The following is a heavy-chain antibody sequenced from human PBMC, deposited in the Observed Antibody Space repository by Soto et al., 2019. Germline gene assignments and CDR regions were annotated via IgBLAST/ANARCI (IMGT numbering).Heavy chain of an antibody. V-gene: IGHV3-33*01. CDR1: GFTFSSYG. CDR3: ARDDSDSSGYYLLFDY. CDR2: IWYDGSTI. J-gene: IGHJ4*02. D-gene: IGHD3-22*01. Sequence: GGSLRLSCAASGFTFSSYGMHWVRQAPGKGLEWVAVIWYDGSTIYYADSVKGRFTISRDNAKNSLYLQMNSLRDEDTAVYYCARDDSDSSGYYLLFDYWGQGTLVTVSS.